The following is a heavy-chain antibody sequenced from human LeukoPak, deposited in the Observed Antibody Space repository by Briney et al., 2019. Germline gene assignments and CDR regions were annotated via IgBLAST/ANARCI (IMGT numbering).Heavy chain of an antibody. J-gene: IGHJ4*02. D-gene: IGHD3-16*01. CDR3: ATGSHGGGDF. CDR1: GVNFGSYD. Sequence: SVKVSCKTSGVNFGSYDILWVRQAPGQGLEWLGAIIPVFGSPNYAQKFQDRLTIIADESTSTVYMELSRLTSNDTAVFYCATGSHGGGDFWGQGTLVTVSS. V-gene: IGHV1-69*01. CDR2: IIPVFGSP.